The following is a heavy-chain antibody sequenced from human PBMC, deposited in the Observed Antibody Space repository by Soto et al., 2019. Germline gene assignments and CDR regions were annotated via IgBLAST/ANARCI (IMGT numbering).Heavy chain of an antibody. V-gene: IGHV4-39*01. CDR2: IDYSGTA. Sequence: LSLTCTVSSGSISVTNVFWGWVRQPPGKGLEWIGNIDYSGTAYFSPSLATRVTFHVDTSKNQFSLTPYSVTAADTAVYYCARITGRHLDYWGQGILVTVSS. CDR1: SGSISVTNVF. J-gene: IGHJ4*02. CDR3: ARITGRHLDY. D-gene: IGHD1-20*01.